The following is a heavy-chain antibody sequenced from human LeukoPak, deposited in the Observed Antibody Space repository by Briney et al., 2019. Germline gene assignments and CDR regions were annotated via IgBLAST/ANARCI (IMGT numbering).Heavy chain of an antibody. Sequence: SVTVSCRTSGGTFSIYAISWVRQAPGQGLEWMGGIIPIFGTANYAQKFQGRVTITADESTSTAYMELSSLRSEDTAVYYCARGVVGATSKNWFDPWGQGTLVTVSS. CDR1: GGTFSIYA. CDR3: ARGVVGATSKNWFDP. D-gene: IGHD1-26*01. J-gene: IGHJ5*02. V-gene: IGHV1-69*01. CDR2: IIPIFGTA.